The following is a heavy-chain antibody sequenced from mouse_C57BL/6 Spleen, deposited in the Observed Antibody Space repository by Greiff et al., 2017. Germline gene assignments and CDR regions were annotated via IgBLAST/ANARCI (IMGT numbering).Heavy chain of an antibody. CDR1: GYTFTDYD. Sequence: QVQLQQSGAELVRPGASVKLSCKASGYTFTDYDINWVKQRPGQGLEWIARIYPGSGNTYYNEKFKGKATLTAEKSSSTAYMQLSILTSEDSAVYFCARSESNYVWYFDVWGTGTTVTVSS. D-gene: IGHD2-5*01. CDR2: IYPGSGNT. J-gene: IGHJ1*03. CDR3: ARSESNYVWYFDV. V-gene: IGHV1-76*01.